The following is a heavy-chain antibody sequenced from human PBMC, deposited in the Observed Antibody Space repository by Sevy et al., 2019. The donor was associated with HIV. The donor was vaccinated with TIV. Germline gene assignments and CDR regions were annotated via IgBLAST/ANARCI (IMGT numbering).Heavy chain of an antibody. CDR2: ISSSSSYI. J-gene: IGHJ4*02. CDR3: ARDRRIAVAGGGGGFDY. Sequence: GGSLRLSCAASGFTFSSYSMNWVRQAPGKGLEWVSSISSSSSYIYYADSVKGRFTISRDKAKNSLYLQMNSLRAEDTAVYYCARDRRIAVAGGGGGFDYWGQGTLVTVSS. CDR1: GFTFSSYS. V-gene: IGHV3-21*01. D-gene: IGHD6-19*01.